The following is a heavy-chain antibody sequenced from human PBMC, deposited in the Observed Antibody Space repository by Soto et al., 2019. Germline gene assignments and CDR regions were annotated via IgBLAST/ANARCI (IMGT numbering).Heavy chain of an antibody. D-gene: IGHD6-19*01. Sequence: SVTLSLTCTVSGGSISSYYWSWIRQPPGKGLEWIGYIYYSGSTNYNPSLKSRVTISVDTSKNQFSLKLSSVTAADTAVYYCARDYRSYSSGWYLGSGFDPWGQGTLVTVSS. V-gene: IGHV4-59*01. CDR2: IYYSGST. J-gene: IGHJ5*02. CDR3: ARDYRSYSSGWYLGSGFDP. CDR1: GGSISSYY.